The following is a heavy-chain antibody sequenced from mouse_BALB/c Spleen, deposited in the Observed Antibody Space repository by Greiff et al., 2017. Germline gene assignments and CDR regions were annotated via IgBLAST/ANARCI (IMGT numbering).Heavy chain of an antibody. V-gene: IGHV5-4*02. Sequence: EVMLVESGGGLVKPGGSLKLSCAASGFTFSDYYMYWVRQTPEKRLEWVATISDGGSYTYYPDSVKGRFTISRDNAKNNLYLQMSSLKSEDTAMYYCARVYYDYDMDYWGQGTSVTVSA. CDR3: ARVYYDYDMDY. CDR1: GFTFSDYY. CDR2: ISDGGSYT. D-gene: IGHD2-4*01. J-gene: IGHJ4*01.